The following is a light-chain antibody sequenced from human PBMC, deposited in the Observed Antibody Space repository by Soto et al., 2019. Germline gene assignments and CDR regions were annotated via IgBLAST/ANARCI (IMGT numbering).Light chain of an antibody. V-gene: IGKV3-15*01. Sequence: EIVMTQSPATLSVSPGERATLSCRASQSVNSNLAWYQQKPGQAPRLLISGASTRATGIPARFSGSGSETEFTLTISSLQSEDLAVYYCQQYNNWWTFGQGIKVEIK. CDR2: GAS. CDR3: QQYNNWWT. CDR1: QSVNSN. J-gene: IGKJ1*01.